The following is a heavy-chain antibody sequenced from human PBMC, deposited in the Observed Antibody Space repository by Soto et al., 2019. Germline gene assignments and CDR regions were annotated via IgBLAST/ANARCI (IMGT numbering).Heavy chain of an antibody. D-gene: IGHD3-9*01. Sequence: ASVKVSCKASGYTFTGYYMHWVRQAPGQGLEWMGWINPNSGGTNYAQKFQGRVTMTRDTSISTAYMELSRLRSDDKAVYYCARLRSFDWLLYPFDYWGQGTLVTVSS. V-gene: IGHV1-2*02. CDR2: INPNSGGT. J-gene: IGHJ4*02. CDR1: GYTFTGYY. CDR3: ARLRSFDWLLYPFDY.